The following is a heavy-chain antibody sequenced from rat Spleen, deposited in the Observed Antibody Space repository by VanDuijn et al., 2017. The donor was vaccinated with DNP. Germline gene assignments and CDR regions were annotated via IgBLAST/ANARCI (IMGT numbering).Heavy chain of an antibody. Sequence: EVKLVESGGGLVQPGRSLKLSCAASGFNFHDYWMGWVRQAPGKGLDWTGEINKDKGTIKYSTSLKDKFTISRDNAQNTPYLQMSKLESEDTAIYYCVREKFGVDYWGQGVMVTVSS. CDR1: GFNFHDYW. CDR2: INKDKGTI. J-gene: IGHJ2*01. V-gene: IGHV4-2*01. D-gene: IGHD4-3*01. CDR3: VREKFGVDY.